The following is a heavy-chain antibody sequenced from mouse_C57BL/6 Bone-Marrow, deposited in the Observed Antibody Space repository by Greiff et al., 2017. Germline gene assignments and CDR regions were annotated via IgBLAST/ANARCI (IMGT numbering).Heavy chain of an antibody. CDR2: IDPETGGT. Sequence: QVQLQQSGAELVRPGASVTLSCKASGYTFTDYEMHWVKQTPVHGLEWIGAIDPETGGTAYNQKFKGKAILTADKSSSTAYMELRSLTSEDSAGYYCTRSGLLRTWFAYWGQGTLVTVSA. D-gene: IGHD1-1*01. CDR3: TRSGLLRTWFAY. CDR1: GYTFTDYE. V-gene: IGHV1-15*01. J-gene: IGHJ3*01.